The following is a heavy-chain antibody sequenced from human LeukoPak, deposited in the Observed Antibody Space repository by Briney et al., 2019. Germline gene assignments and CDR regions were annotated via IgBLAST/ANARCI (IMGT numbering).Heavy chain of an antibody. J-gene: IGHJ4*02. Sequence: GSLRLSCAASGFTFSSYDMHWVRQATGKGLEWVSTIGTAGDTYYPGSVKGRFTISRENAKNSLYLQMNSLRAEDTAVYYCARGKTYDFWSGDTDFDYWGQGTLVTVSS. V-gene: IGHV3-13*01. CDR2: IGTAGDT. CDR3: ARGKTYDFWSGDTDFDY. D-gene: IGHD3-3*01. CDR1: GFTFSSYD.